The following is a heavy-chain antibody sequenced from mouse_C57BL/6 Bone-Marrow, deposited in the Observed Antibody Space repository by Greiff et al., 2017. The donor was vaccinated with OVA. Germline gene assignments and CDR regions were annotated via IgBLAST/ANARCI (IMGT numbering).Heavy chain of an antibody. Sequence: QVQLQQSGAELARPGASVKLSCKASGYTFTSYGISWVKQRTGQGLEWIGEIYPRSGNTYYNEKFKGKATLTADKSSSTADMELRSLTSGDSAVYFCARSWEWLLLFAYGGQGTLVTVSA. V-gene: IGHV1-81*01. CDR2: IYPRSGNT. CDR1: GYTFTSYG. D-gene: IGHD2-3*01. CDR3: ARSWEWLLLFAY. J-gene: IGHJ3*01.